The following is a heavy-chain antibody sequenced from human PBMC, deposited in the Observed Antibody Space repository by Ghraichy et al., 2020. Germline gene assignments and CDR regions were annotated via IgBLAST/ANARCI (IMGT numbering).Heavy chain of an antibody. J-gene: IGHJ4*02. Sequence: GGSLRLSCAASGFTFTNACMSWVRQAPGKGLEWVGRIKSKSDGGTIDYAAPVKGRFTISRDDSKNTLYLQMNSLKTEDTAVYYCTAEDSSGYFFEYWGQGTLVTVSS. CDR3: TAEDSSGYFFEY. V-gene: IGHV3-15*01. CDR1: GFTFTNAC. CDR2: IKSKSDGGTI. D-gene: IGHD3-22*01.